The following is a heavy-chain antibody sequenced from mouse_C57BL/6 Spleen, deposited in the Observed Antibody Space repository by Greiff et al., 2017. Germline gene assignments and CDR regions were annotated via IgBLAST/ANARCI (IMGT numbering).Heavy chain of an antibody. CDR2: IRSKSNNYAT. D-gene: IGHD2-13*01. CDR1: GFSFNTYA. V-gene: IGHV10-1*01. J-gene: IGHJ1*03. CDR3: VRRDYLKYFDV. Sequence: EAGGGLVQPKGSLKLSCAASGFSFNTYAMNWVSQAQGKGLEWVARIRSKSNNYATYYADSVKDRFTISRDDSESMLYLQMNNLNTEYTAMYYCVRRDYLKYFDVWFTGTSVTVSS.